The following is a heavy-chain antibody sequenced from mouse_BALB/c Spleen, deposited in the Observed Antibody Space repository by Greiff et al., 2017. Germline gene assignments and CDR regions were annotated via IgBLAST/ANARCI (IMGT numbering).Heavy chain of an antibody. Sequence: VQLKQSGPGLVQPSQSLSITCTVSGFSLTSYGVHWVRQSPGKGLEWLGVIWSGGSTDYNAAFISRLSIGKDNSKSQVFFKMNSLQANDTAIYYCARNGAYDGYYKFAYWGQGTLVTVSA. CDR2: IWSGGST. D-gene: IGHD2-3*01. V-gene: IGHV2-2*02. J-gene: IGHJ3*01. CDR1: GFSLTSYG. CDR3: ARNGAYDGYYKFAY.